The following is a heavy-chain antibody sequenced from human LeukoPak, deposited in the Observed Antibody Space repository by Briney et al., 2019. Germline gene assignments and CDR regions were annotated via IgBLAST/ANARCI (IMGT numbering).Heavy chain of an antibody. CDR1: GYTFTDYY. D-gene: IGHD4-11*01. J-gene: IGHJ2*01. CDR2: IDPNSGGT. Sequence: ASVKVSCKASGYTFTDYYMRWAQQAPGQGLEWMGWIDPNSGGTKYAQRFQGRVTMTRDTSITTAYMELSRLRSDDTAVYYCARGGPSPTTVTSNWYFDLWGRGTLVTVSS. V-gene: IGHV1-2*02. CDR3: ARGGPSPTTVTSNWYFDL.